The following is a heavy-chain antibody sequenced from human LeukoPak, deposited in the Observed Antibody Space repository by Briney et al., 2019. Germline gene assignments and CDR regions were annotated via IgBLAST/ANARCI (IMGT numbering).Heavy chain of an antibody. CDR1: GFTFSSYG. J-gene: IGHJ1*01. CDR3: AKASSGYYYAYFQH. Sequence: GGSLRLSCAASGFTFSSYGMHWVRQAPGKGLEWVAFIRYDGSNKYYADSVKGRFTISRDNSKNTLYLQMNSLRAEDTAVYYRAKASSGYYYAYFQHWGQGTLVTVSS. D-gene: IGHD3-22*01. CDR2: IRYDGSNK. V-gene: IGHV3-30*02.